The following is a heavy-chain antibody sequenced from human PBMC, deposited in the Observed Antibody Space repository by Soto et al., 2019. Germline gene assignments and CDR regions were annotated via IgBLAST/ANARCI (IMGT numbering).Heavy chain of an antibody. D-gene: IGHD3-22*01. CDR1: GGSISSSSYY. J-gene: IGHJ6*02. CDR3: ASSYDSSGYYYYYYYGMDV. V-gene: IGHV4-39*01. Sequence: SETLSLTCTVSGGSISSSSYYWGWIRQPPGKGLERIGSIYYSGSTYYNPSLKSRVTISVDTSKNQFSLKLSSVTAADTAVYYCASSYDSSGYYYYYYYGMDVWGQGTTVTVSS. CDR2: IYYSGST.